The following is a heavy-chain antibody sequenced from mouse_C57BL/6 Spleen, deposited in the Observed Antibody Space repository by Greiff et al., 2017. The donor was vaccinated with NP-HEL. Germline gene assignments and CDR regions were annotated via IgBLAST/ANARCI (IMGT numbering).Heavy chain of an antibody. V-gene: IGHV1-82*01. D-gene: IGHD1-1*01. CDR3: ARSFYYYGSSYDFDY. Sequence: QVQLQQSGPELVKPGASVKISCKASGYAFSSSWMNWVKQRPGKGLEWIGRIYPGDGDTNYNGKFKGKATLTADKSSSTAYMRLSSLTSEDSAVYFCARSFYYYGSSYDFDYWGQGTTLTVSS. CDR1: GYAFSSSW. CDR2: IYPGDGDT. J-gene: IGHJ2*01.